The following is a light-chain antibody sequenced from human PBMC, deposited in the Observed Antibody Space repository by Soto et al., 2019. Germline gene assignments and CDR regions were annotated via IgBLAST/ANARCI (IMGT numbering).Light chain of an antibody. CDR2: EDN. CDR1: GGSIARNY. CDR3: QSFHTDTQQVV. Sequence: NFMLSQPHYVSESPGKAGTISCTGTGGSIARNYVQWYQQRPGSAPSTVIYEDNQRPSGVPDRFSGSIDSSSNSASLTISGLKTEDEADYYCQSFHTDTQQVVFGGGTKLTVL. J-gene: IGLJ2*01. V-gene: IGLV6-57*02.